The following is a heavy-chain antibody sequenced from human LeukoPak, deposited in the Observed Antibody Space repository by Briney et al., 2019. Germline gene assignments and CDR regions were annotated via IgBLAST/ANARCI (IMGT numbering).Heavy chain of an antibody. J-gene: IGHJ4*02. V-gene: IGHV3-48*01. Sequence: GGSLRLSCAASGFTFSSNSMNWVRQAPGKGLEWVSYISSGSGTIYYADSVKGRFTISRDNSKNSLYLQMNSLRAEDTAVYYCARDGTPIQLKSGYWGQGTLSPSPQ. CDR1: GFTFSSNS. CDR2: ISSGSGTI. CDR3: ARDGTPIQLKSGY. D-gene: IGHD1-1*01.